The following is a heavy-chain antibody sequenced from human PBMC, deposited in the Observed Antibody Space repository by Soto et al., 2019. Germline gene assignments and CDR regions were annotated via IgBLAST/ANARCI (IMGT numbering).Heavy chain of an antibody. CDR2: ISAYNGNT. CDR3: ARYCSSTSCYEDVGMDV. D-gene: IGHD2-2*01. CDR1: GYTFTSYG. Sequence: ASVKVSCKASGYTFTSYGISWVRQAPGQGLEWMGWISAYNGNTNYAQKLQGRVTMTTDTSTSTAYMELRSLRSDDTAVYYCARYCSSTSCYEDVGMDVWGQGTTVTVSS. J-gene: IGHJ6*02. V-gene: IGHV1-18*04.